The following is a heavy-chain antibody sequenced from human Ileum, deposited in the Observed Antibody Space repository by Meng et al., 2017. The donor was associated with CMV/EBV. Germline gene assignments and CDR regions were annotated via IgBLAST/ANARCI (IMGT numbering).Heavy chain of an antibody. D-gene: IGHD6-19*01. J-gene: IGHJ4*02. Sequence: QMQLQESGPGLLKPAETLSLTCTASGDPIGNVSHSWAWFRQSPGKAPEWIGSMFFSGIADYNPSLKSRVTISLHATQKQFSLRLTSVTAADSAVYFCARDMTNQWFYYWGQGTLVTVSS. CDR2: MFFSGIA. V-gene: IGHV4-39*07. CDR1: GDPIGNVSHS. CDR3: ARDMTNQWFYY.